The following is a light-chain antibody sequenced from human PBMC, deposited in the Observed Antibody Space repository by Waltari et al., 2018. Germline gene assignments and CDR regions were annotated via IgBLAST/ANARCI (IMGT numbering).Light chain of an antibody. CDR1: SGSLSTTSY. V-gene: IGLV8-61*01. J-gene: IGLJ3*02. Sequence: QTVVTQEPSLSVSHGGTVTLTCSLSSGSLSTTSYPTWYQQTPGQAPRTLVYKANARSSGVPDRFSGSILGNTAALTITGAQADDESDYYCALYMGSGIWVFGGGTRLTVL. CDR2: KAN. CDR3: ALYMGSGIWV.